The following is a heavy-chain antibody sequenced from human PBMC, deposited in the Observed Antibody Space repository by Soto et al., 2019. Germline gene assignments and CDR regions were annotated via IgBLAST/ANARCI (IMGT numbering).Heavy chain of an antibody. CDR2: ISGSGGST. Sequence: GSLRLSCAASGFTFSSYAMSWVRQAPGKGLEWVSAISGSGGSTYYADSVKGRFTISRDNSKNTLYLQMNSLRAEDTAVYYCAKDGHYYDSSGYYYYYYGMDVWGQGTTVTVSS. J-gene: IGHJ6*02. V-gene: IGHV3-23*01. CDR1: GFTFSSYA. D-gene: IGHD3-22*01. CDR3: AKDGHYYDSSGYYYYYYGMDV.